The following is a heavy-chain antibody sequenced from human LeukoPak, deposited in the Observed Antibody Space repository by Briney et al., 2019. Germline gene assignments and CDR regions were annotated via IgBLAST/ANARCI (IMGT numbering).Heavy chain of an antibody. CDR1: GGSISSSSYY. CDR3: ARPGSGSYDAFDI. J-gene: IGHJ3*02. CDR2: IYYSGST. D-gene: IGHD3-10*01. V-gene: IGHV4-39*01. Sequence: PSETLSLTCTVSGGSISSSSYYWGWIRQPPGKGLEWIGSIYYSGSTYYNPSLKSRVTISVDTSKNQFSLKLSSVTAADTAVYYCARPGSGSYDAFDIWGQGTMVTVSS.